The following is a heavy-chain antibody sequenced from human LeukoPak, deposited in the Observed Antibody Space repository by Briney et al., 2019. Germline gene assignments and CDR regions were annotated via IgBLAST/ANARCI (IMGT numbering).Heavy chain of an antibody. Sequence: DSVKVSCKASGDTFTTHDINWVRQAPGQGLEWMGWMNPKSGNTVYAQKFQGRVIMTRDTSKSTAYMELSSLRSEDTAVYYCGRAITIFDYYYMDVWGKGSTVTVSS. CDR3: GRAITIFDYYYMDV. D-gene: IGHD3-3*01. CDR2: MNPKSGNT. CDR1: GDTFTTHD. J-gene: IGHJ6*03. V-gene: IGHV1-8*01.